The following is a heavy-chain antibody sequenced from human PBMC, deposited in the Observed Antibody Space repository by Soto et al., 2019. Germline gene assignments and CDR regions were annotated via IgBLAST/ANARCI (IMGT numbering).Heavy chain of an antibody. D-gene: IGHD3-22*01. J-gene: IGHJ4*02. CDR1: GFSLSTSGVG. CDR2: IYWDDDK. Sequence: QITLKESGPTLVKPTQTLTLTCTFSGFSLSTSGVGVGWIRQPPGKALEWLALIYWDDDKRYSPSLKSRPTNTNDTSKNQVVLTMTNMDPVDTATYYCAHRAHYYDSSCYYDYWGQGTLVTVSS. V-gene: IGHV2-5*02. CDR3: AHRAHYYDSSCYYDY.